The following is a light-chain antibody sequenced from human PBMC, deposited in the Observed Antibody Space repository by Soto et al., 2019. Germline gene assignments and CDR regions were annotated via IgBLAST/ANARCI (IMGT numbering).Light chain of an antibody. V-gene: IGKV1-5*01. CDR3: HQYNSYSPT. J-gene: IGKJ4*01. CDR2: DAS. CDR1: QSVTSW. Sequence: DIQMTQSPSTLSASVGDGVTITCRASQSVTSWLAWYQQKPGKAPKLLIYDASSLESGVPSRFSGRGSGTEFTLTISSLQPDDFATYYCHQYNSYSPTFGGGTKVDIK.